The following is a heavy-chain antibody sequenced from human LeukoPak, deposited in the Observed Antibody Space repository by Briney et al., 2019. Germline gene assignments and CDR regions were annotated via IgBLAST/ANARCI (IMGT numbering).Heavy chain of an antibody. CDR3: ARRRRQQLGSSWFDP. CDR2: INHSGST. Sequence: PSETLPLTCAVYGGSFSGYYWSWIRQPPGKGLEWIGEINHSGSTNYNPSLKSRVTISVDTSKNQFSLKLSSVTAADTAVYYCARRRRQQLGSSWFDPWGQGTLVTVSS. J-gene: IGHJ5*02. V-gene: IGHV4-34*01. D-gene: IGHD6-13*01. CDR1: GGSFSGYY.